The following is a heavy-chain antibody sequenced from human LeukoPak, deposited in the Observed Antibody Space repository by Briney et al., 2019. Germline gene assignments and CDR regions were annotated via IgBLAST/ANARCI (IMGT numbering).Heavy chain of an antibody. D-gene: IGHD3-10*01. J-gene: IGHJ4*02. CDR1: GYTFTGYY. V-gene: IGHV1-2*06. CDR2: INPNSGGT. CDR3: ARVPDYYGPGSSYYFDY. Sequence: ASVKVSCKASGYTFTGYYMHWVRQAPGQGLEWMGRINPNSGGTNYAQKFQGRVTMTRDTSISTAYMELSRLRSDDTAVYYCARVPDYYGPGSSYYFDYWGQGTLVTVSS.